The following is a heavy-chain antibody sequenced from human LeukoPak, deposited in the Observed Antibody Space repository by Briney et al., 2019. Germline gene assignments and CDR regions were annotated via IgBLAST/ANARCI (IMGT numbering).Heavy chain of an antibody. J-gene: IGHJ5*02. CDR3: ARASLMIVVVITGNWFDP. CDR1: GYTFTCYY. V-gene: IGHV1-2*02. D-gene: IGHD3-22*01. Sequence: ASVKVSCKASGYTFTCYYMHWVRQAPGQGLEWMGWINPNSGGTNYAQKFQGRVTMTRDTSISTAYMELSRLRSDDTAVYYCARASLMIVVVITGNWFDPWGQGTLVTVSS. CDR2: INPNSGGT.